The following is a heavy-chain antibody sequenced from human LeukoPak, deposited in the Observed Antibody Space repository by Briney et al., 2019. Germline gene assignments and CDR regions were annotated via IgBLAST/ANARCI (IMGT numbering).Heavy chain of an antibody. V-gene: IGHV3-23*01. CDR3: APRVVIAGY. CDR2: ISGSGGST. J-gene: IGHJ4*02. Sequence: PGGSLRLSCAASGFAFSNYAMSWVRQAPGKGLEWVSAISGSGGSTYYADSVKGRFTISRDNSKNTLYLQMNSLRAEDTAVYYCAPRVVIAGYWGQGTLVTVSS. CDR1: GFAFSNYA. D-gene: IGHD3-3*01.